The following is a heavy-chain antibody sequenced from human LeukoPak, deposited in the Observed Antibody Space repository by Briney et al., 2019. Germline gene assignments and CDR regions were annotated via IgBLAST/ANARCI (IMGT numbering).Heavy chain of an antibody. CDR3: ARAPGSITGTPVYNWFDP. CDR1: GGTFSSYA. J-gene: IGHJ5*02. V-gene: IGHV1-69*05. Sequence: GPSVKVSCKASGGTFSSYAISWVRQAPGQGLEWMGGIIPIFGTANYAQKFQGRVTITTDESTSTAYMELSSLRSEDTAVYYCARAPGSITGTPVYNWFDPWGQGTLVTVSS. CDR2: IIPIFGTA. D-gene: IGHD1-7*01.